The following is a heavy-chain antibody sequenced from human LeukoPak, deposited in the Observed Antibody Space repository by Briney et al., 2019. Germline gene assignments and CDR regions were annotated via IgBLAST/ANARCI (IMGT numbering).Heavy chain of an antibody. CDR2: INHSGST. V-gene: IGHV4-34*01. Sequence: PSETLSLTCAVYGGSFSGYYWSWIRQPPGKGLGWIGEINHSGSTNYNPSLKSRVTISVDTSKNQFSLKLSSVTAADTAVYYCARKYQLSRLKYFQHWGQGTLVTVSS. CDR3: ARKYQLSRLKYFQH. D-gene: IGHD2-2*01. CDR1: GGSFSGYY. J-gene: IGHJ1*01.